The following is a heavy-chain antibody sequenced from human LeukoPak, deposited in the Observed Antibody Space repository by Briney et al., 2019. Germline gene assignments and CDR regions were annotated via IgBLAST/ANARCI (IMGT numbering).Heavy chain of an antibody. D-gene: IGHD6-19*01. CDR2: IYPGDSDT. CDR1: GYSFTSYW. V-gene: IGHV5-51*01. CDR3: ARHDAAVAGSGSYYGMDV. Sequence: GESLKISCKGSGYSFTSYWIGWVRQMPGKGLEWMGIIYPGDSDTRYSPSFQGQVTISADKSISTAYLQWSSLKASDTAMYCCARHDAAVAGSGSYYGMDVWGQGTTVTVSS. J-gene: IGHJ6*02.